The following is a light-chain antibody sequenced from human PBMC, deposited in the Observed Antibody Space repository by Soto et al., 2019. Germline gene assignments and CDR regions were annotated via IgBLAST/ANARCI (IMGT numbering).Light chain of an antibody. J-gene: IGLJ2*01. CDR1: SSDVGGYNY. Sequence: QSVLTQPPSASGSPGQSVTISCTGTSSDVGGYNYVSWYQQHPGKAPKLMIYEVSKRPSGVPARLSGSKSGNTASLTVSGLQVEDEADYYCASYTGSDTLVFGGGTKLTVL. CDR3: ASYTGSDTLV. CDR2: EVS. V-gene: IGLV2-8*01.